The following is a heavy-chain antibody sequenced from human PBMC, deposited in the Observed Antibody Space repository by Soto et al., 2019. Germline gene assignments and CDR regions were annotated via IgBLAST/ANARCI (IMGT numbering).Heavy chain of an antibody. CDR1: GIVFSDY. V-gene: IGHV3-11*01. J-gene: IGHJ5*02. CDR3: ARLPFPWGWFDP. D-gene: IGHD3-16*01. Sequence: QVQLVESGGGLVKPGGSLRLSCAASGIVFSDYMSWVRQAPGKGLEWLSYISGSGRTIYSADSVKGRFTISRDNATNSLYLRMNNVRTEDTAVYYCARLPFPWGWFDPWGQGTLVNVSS. CDR2: ISGSGRTI.